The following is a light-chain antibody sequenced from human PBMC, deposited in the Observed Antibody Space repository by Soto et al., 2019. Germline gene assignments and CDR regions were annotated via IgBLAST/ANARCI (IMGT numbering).Light chain of an antibody. CDR2: WAS. CDR1: QSVLYSSNNKNY. V-gene: IGKV4-1*01. Sequence: DIVMTQSPDSLAVSLGERATINCKSSQSVLYSSNNKNYLAWYQQKPGQPPKLLIYWASTRESGVPDRFSGSGSGTDFTLSISSLQAGDVAVYSCQQYYSTPWTFGQGTKWEIK. CDR3: QQYYSTPWT. J-gene: IGKJ1*01.